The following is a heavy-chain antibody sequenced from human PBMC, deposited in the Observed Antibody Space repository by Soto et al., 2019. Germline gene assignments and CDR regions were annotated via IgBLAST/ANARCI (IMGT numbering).Heavy chain of an antibody. V-gene: IGHV3-7*01. CDR3: ARVEEYYYDSSGYYWPSYYYYGMDV. CDR2: IKQDGSEK. Sequence: GGSLRLSCAASGFTFSSYWMSRVRQAPGKGLEWVANIKQDGSEKYYVDSVKGRFTISRDNAKNSLYLQMNSLRAEDTAVYYCARVEEYYYDSSGYYWPSYYYYGMDVWGQGTTVTVSS. J-gene: IGHJ6*02. CDR1: GFTFSSYW. D-gene: IGHD3-22*01.